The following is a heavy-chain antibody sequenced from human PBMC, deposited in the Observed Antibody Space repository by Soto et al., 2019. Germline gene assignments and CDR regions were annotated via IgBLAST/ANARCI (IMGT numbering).Heavy chain of an antibody. D-gene: IGHD2-2*01. CDR1: GLTFSSYA. V-gene: IGHV3-23*01. CDR3: AKDKTVVVPAAMPVYYYYYMDV. CDR2: ISGSGGST. Sequence: EVQLLESGGGLVQPGGSLRLYCAASGLTFSSYAMSWVRQAPGKGLEWVSAISGSGGSTYYADSVKARFTISRDNSKNTLYLQMNSLRAEDTAVYYCAKDKTVVVPAAMPVYYYYYMDVWGKGTTVTVSS. J-gene: IGHJ6*03.